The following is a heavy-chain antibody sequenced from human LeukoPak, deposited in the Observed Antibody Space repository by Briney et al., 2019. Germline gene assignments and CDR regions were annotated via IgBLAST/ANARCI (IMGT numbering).Heavy chain of an antibody. V-gene: IGHV3-9*01. CDR3: AKDYYDSSGYYLDY. J-gene: IGHJ4*02. CDR1: GFTFDDYA. Sequence: GGSLRLSCAASGFTFDDYAMHWVRQAPGKGLEWVSGISWNSGSIGYADSVKGRFTISRDNAKNSLYPQMNSLRAEDTALYYCAKDYYDSSGYYLDYWGQGTPVTVSS. CDR2: ISWNSGSI. D-gene: IGHD3-22*01.